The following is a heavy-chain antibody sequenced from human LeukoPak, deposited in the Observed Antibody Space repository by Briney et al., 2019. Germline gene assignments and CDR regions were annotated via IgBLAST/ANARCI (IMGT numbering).Heavy chain of an antibody. Sequence: PSETLSLTCTVSGGSISSSSYYWGWIRQPPGKGLEWIGSIYYSGSTYYNPSLQSRVTISVDTSKNQFSLKLSSVTAADTAVYYCAEISSSGYWGQGTLVTVSS. J-gene: IGHJ4*02. D-gene: IGHD6-6*01. CDR1: GGSISSSSYY. CDR3: AEISSSGY. CDR2: IYYSGST. V-gene: IGHV4-39*01.